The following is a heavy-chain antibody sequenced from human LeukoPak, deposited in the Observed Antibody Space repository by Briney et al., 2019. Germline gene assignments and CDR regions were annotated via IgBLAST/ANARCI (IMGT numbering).Heavy chain of an antibody. Sequence: GGSLRLSCAASGFTFSSYGMHWVSQAPGKGLEWVAFIRYDGSNKYYADSVKGRFTISRDNSKNTLYLQMNSLRSEDTAVYYCARVPRGGDRFDPWGQGTLVTVSS. D-gene: IGHD3-16*01. V-gene: IGHV3-30*02. CDR1: GFTFSSYG. CDR3: ARVPRGGDRFDP. CDR2: IRYDGSNK. J-gene: IGHJ5*02.